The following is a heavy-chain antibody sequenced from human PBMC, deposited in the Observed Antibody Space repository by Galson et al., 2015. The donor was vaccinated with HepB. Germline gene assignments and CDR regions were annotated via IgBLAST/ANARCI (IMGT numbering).Heavy chain of an antibody. CDR2: IKDDGRDK. CDR1: GFTFSNAW. J-gene: IGHJ4*02. Sequence: SLRLSCAASGFTFSNAWMSWVRQAPGKGLEWVANIKDDGRDKYYVDSVKGRFTISRDNAKNSVYLQMNSLRVEDTAVYYCARDHSNGWSHWGQGALVTVSS. CDR3: ARDHSNGWSH. V-gene: IGHV3-7*03. D-gene: IGHD6-19*01.